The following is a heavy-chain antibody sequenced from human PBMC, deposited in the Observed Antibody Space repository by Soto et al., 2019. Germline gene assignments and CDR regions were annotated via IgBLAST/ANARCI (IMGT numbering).Heavy chain of an antibody. CDR2: IIPIFGTA. CDR3: AREGGGGLYYYYGMDV. D-gene: IGHD3-16*01. J-gene: IGHJ6*02. Sequence: GASVKLSCKASGGTYSIYAISWVRQAPGQGLEWMGGIIPIFGTANYAQKFQGRVTITADESTSTAYMELSSLRSEDTAVYYWAREGGGGLYYYYGMDVWGQGTTVTVSS. CDR1: GGTYSIYA. V-gene: IGHV1-69*13.